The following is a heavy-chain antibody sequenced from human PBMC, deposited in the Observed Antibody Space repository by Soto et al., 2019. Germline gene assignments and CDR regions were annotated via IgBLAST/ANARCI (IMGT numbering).Heavy chain of an antibody. V-gene: IGHV2-5*02. CDR2: IFWDDDK. J-gene: IGHJ4*02. CDR3: ARRRGAETQGPYYDDSGYYWMVFDY. Sequence: QITLKESGPTLVKPTQTLTLTCSFSGFSLSTRGMGVAWIRQPPGKALEWLALIFWDDDKRYSPSLQSRLTTTKDTSKIQVVFTMTNVDPVDTATYSCARRRGAETQGPYYDDSGYYWMVFDYWGPGTLVTASS. CDR1: GFSLSTRGMG. D-gene: IGHD3-22*01.